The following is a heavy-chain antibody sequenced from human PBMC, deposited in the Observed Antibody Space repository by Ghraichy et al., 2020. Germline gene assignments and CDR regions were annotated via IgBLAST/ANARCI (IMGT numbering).Heavy chain of an antibody. J-gene: IGHJ4*02. V-gene: IGHV3-15*01. CDR2: IKSKTDGGTT. CDR3: TTVGRGAATPINS. D-gene: IGHD2-15*01. Sequence: GGSLRLSCAASGFTFSNAWMSWVRQAPGKGLEWVGRIKSKTDGGTTDYAAPVKGRFTSSRDDSKTTLELQMNSLKTEDTAVYDCTTVGRGAATPINSWGQGTLVTVSS. CDR1: GFTFSNAW.